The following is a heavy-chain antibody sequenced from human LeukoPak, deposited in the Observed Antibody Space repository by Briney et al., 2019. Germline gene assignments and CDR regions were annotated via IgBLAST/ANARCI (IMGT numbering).Heavy chain of an antibody. V-gene: IGHV1-18*01. CDR1: GYTFTSYG. J-gene: IGHJ4*02. CDR3: ARDRHLFGVVIRGFDY. CDR2: ISAYNGNT. D-gene: IGHD3-3*01. Sequence: ASVKVSCKASGYTFTSYGISWVRQAPGQGLEWMGWISAYNGNTNYAQELQGRVTMTTDTSTSTAYMELRSLRSDDTAVYYCARDRHLFGVVIRGFDYWGQGTLVTVSS.